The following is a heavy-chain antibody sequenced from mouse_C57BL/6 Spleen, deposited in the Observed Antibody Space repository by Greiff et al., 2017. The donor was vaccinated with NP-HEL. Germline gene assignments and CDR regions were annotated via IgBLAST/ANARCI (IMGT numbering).Heavy chain of an antibody. Sequence: QVQLKESGAELVRPGASVKLSCKASGYTFTDYYINWVKQRPGQGLEWIARIYPGSGNTYYNEKFKGKATLTAEKSSSTAYMQLSSLTSEDSAVYFCARSELRLLSFDYWGQGTTLTVSS. CDR1: GYTFTDYY. J-gene: IGHJ2*01. CDR3: ARSELRLLSFDY. CDR2: IYPGSGNT. V-gene: IGHV1-76*01. D-gene: IGHD3-2*02.